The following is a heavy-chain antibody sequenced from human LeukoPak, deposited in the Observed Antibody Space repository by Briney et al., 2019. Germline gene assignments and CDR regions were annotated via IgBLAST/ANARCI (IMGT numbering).Heavy chain of an antibody. CDR1: GFTFSNYG. CDR2: ISGGGGST. CDR3: ARGMGYQLLFTVRIDY. Sequence: PGGSLRLSCAASGFTFSNYGMSWVRQAPGKGLEWVSGISGGGGSTYYADSVKGRFTISRDNSKNTLYLQMNSLRAGDTAVYYCARGMGYQLLFTVRIDYWGQGTLVTVSS. J-gene: IGHJ4*02. V-gene: IGHV3-23*01. D-gene: IGHD2-2*01.